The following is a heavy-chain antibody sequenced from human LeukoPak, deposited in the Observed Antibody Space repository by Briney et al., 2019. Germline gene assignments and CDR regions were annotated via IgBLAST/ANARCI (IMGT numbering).Heavy chain of an antibody. Sequence: ASVKVSCKASGYTFTSYGISWVRQAPGQGLEWMGWISAYNGNTNYALKFQGRVTMTGDTSISTAYMDLSSLRSDDTAVYYCARVLVPAGGGVVDYWGQGTLVTVSS. CDR1: GYTFTSYG. V-gene: IGHV1-18*01. CDR2: ISAYNGNT. D-gene: IGHD3-16*01. J-gene: IGHJ4*02. CDR3: ARVLVPAGGGVVDY.